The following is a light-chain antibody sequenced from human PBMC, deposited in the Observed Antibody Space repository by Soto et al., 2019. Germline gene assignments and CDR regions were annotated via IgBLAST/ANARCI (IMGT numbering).Light chain of an antibody. V-gene: IGLV2-14*01. CDR2: EVR. J-gene: IGLJ3*02. Sequence: QSVLTQPASVSGSPGQSITISCTGTSGDVGGYNHVSWYQQHPGKAPKLIIYEVRNRPSGVSNRLSGSKSGNTASLTISGLQADDEADYYCCSYTSSSIRVFGGGTKVTVL. CDR1: SGDVGGYNH. CDR3: CSYTSSSIRV.